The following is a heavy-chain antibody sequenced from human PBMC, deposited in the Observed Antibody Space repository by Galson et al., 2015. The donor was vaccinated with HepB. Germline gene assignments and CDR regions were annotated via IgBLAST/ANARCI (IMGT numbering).Heavy chain of an antibody. CDR3: AKDMEYYYDSSGYSEAGDAFDI. Sequence: SLRLSCAASGFTFSSYGMHWVRQAPGKGLEWVAFIRYDGSNKYYVDSVKGRFTISRDNSKNTLYLQMNSLRAEDTAVYYCAKDMEYYYDSSGYSEAGDAFDIWGQGTMVTVSS. CDR1: GFTFSSYG. V-gene: IGHV3-30*02. J-gene: IGHJ3*02. D-gene: IGHD3-22*01. CDR2: IRYDGSNK.